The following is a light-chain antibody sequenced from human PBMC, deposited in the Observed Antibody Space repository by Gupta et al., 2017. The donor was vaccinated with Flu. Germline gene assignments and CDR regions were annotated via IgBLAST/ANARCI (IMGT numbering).Light chain of an antibody. CDR3: QQRANGYT. V-gene: IGKV3-11*01. Sequence: EIVLTQSPATLSLSPGETATLFCRSSQSVSTYLAWYQQKPGQAPRLLINEASNRATGIPARFSGSGYGTDFTLTISSREPEDSALYYGQQRANGYTFGLGTKLEIK. CDR2: EAS. CDR1: QSVSTY. J-gene: IGKJ2*01.